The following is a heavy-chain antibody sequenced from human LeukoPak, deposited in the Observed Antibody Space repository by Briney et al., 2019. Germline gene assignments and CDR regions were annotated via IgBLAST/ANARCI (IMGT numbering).Heavy chain of an antibody. CDR2: ISGSGGST. D-gene: IGHD6-19*01. V-gene: IGHV3-23*01. CDR1: GFTFSSYT. J-gene: IGHJ4*02. CDR3: AKVTSIAVFDY. Sequence: GGSLRLSCAASGFTFSSYTMSWVRQAPGKGLEWVSAISGSGGSTYYADSVKGRFTISRGNSKNTLYLQMNSLRAEDTAVYYCAKVTSIAVFDYWGQGTLVTVSS.